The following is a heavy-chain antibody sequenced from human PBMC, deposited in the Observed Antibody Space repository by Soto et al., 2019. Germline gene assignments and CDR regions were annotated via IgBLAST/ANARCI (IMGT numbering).Heavy chain of an antibody. V-gene: IGHV1-18*01. D-gene: IGHD1-26*01. CDR1: GYPFNKFA. CDR2: MSGRSGDP. Sequence: QVQLVQSGGEVKKPGASVRVSCQASGYPFNKFAIHWVRQAPGQGLEWLGRMSGRSGDPNCAPTVRDRITMATDTANNTGNMGVRNLRSDHSAVYCGAREGGHGSEKHRDGLDVWGQGTTVTV. J-gene: IGHJ6*02. CDR3: AREGGHGSEKHRDGLDV.